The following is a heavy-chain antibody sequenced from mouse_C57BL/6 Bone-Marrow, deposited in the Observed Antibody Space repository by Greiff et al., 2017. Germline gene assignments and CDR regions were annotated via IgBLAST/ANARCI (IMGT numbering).Heavy chain of an antibody. Sequence: VQLQQPGAELVRPGTSVKLSCKASGYTFTSYWMHWVKQRPGQGLEWIGVIDPSDSYTNYNQKFKGKATLTVDTSSSTAYRQLSSLTSEDSAVYDCAHSYYYGSHWYFDVWGTGTTVTVSS. CDR2: IDPSDSYT. CDR3: AHSYYYGSHWYFDV. J-gene: IGHJ1*03. D-gene: IGHD1-1*01. V-gene: IGHV1-59*01. CDR1: GYTFTSYW.